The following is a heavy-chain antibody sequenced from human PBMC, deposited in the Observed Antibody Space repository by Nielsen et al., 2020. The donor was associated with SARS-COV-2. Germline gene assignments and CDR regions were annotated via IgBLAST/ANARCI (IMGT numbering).Heavy chain of an antibody. J-gene: IGHJ4*02. D-gene: IGHD3-10*01. CDR3: AKDLAYFYGPGSNFGD. CDR1: GFTFDDYA. V-gene: IGHV3-9*01. Sequence: GGSLRLSCAASGFTFDDYAMHWVRQAPGKGLEWVSGISWNSGSIGYADSVKGRFTISRDNSRNTLYLRMNSLRIEDTAVYFCAKDLAYFYGPGSNFGDWGQGTRVTVSS. CDR2: ISWNSGSI.